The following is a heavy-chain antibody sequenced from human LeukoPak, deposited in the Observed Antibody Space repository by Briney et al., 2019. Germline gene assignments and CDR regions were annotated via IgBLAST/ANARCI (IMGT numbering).Heavy chain of an antibody. Sequence: GGSLRLSCAASGFTFSSYAMHWVRQAPGKGLEYVSAISSNGGSTYYANSVKGRFTISRDNSKNTLYLQMGSLRDEDMAVYYCARFGRISGKATLYWGQGTLVTVSS. J-gene: IGHJ4*02. D-gene: IGHD2/OR15-2a*01. CDR2: ISSNGGST. V-gene: IGHV3-64*01. CDR1: GFTFSSYA. CDR3: ARFGRISGKATLY.